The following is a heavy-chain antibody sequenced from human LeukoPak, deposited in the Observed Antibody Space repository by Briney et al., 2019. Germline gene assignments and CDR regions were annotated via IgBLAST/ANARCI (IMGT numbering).Heavy chain of an antibody. CDR3: ARALRRGYRSSSESDY. V-gene: IGHV3-11*01. CDR1: GFTFSDYY. J-gene: IGHJ4*02. Sequence: GGSLRLSCAASGFTFSDYYMSWIRQAPGKGLEWVSYISSSGSTIYYADSVKGRFTISRDNAKNSLYLQMNSLRAEDTAVYYCARALRRGYRSSSESDYWGQGTLVTVSS. CDR2: ISSSGSTI. D-gene: IGHD6-6*01.